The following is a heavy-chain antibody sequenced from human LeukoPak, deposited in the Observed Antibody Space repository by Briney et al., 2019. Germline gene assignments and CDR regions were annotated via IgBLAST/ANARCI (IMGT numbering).Heavy chain of an antibody. V-gene: IGHV3-21*01. D-gene: IGHD5-12*01. CDR2: ISSSSSYM. CDR1: GFTFSSHS. Sequence: PGGSLRLSCAASGFTFSSHSMNWVRQAPGKGLEWVSSISSSSSYMYYADSVKGRFTISRDNAKNSLYLQMNSLRAEDTAVYYCARYGDIVATISYWGQGTLVTVSS. CDR3: ARYGDIVATISY. J-gene: IGHJ4*02.